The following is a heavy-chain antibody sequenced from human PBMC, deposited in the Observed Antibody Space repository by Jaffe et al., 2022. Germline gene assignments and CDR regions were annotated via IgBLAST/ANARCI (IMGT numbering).Heavy chain of an antibody. J-gene: IGHJ1*01. V-gene: IGHV4-59*01. CDR3: ARAVSSGENFQH. D-gene: IGHD3-22*01. CDR2: IYYSGST. Sequence: QVQLQESGPGLVKPSETLSLTCTVSGGSISSYYWSWIRQPPGKGLEWIGYIYYSGSTYYNPSLKSRVTISVDTSKNQFSLKLSSVTAADTAVYYCARAVSSGENFQHWGQGTLVTVSS. CDR1: GGSISSYY.